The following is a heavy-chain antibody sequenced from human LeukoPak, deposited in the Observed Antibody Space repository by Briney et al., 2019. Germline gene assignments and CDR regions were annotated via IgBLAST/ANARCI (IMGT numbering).Heavy chain of an antibody. D-gene: IGHD3-10*01. J-gene: IGHJ4*02. CDR1: GGSFSGYY. CDR2: INHSGST. Sequence: KSSETLSLTCAVYGGSFSGYYWSWIRQPPGKGLEWIGEINHSGSTNYNPSLKSRVTISVDTSKNQFSLKLSSVTAADTAVYYCAVRNYYGSGSYYNGFDYWGQGTLVTVSS. V-gene: IGHV4-34*01. CDR3: AVRNYYGSGSYYNGFDY.